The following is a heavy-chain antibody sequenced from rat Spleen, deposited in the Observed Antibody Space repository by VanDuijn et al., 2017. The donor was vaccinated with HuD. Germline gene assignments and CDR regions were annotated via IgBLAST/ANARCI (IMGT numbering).Heavy chain of an antibody. Sequence: EVQLVESGGGLVQPGRSMKLSCAASGFTFINYDMAWVRQAPKRGLEWVASLSTGGGNTYYRDSVKGRFTISRDDAKSTLSLQMDSLRSEDTATYYCARRHYGYTDYFDYWGQGVMVTVSS. J-gene: IGHJ2*01. CDR3: ARRHYGYTDYFDY. CDR1: GFTFINYD. D-gene: IGHD1-9*01. CDR2: LSTGGGNT. V-gene: IGHV5-25*01.